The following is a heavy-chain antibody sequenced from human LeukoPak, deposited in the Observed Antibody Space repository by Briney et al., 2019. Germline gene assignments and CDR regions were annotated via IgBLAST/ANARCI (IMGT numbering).Heavy chain of an antibody. V-gene: IGHV3-30-3*01. CDR1: GFTFSSYA. J-gene: IGHJ3*02. CDR3: ASGGDTDAFDI. CDR2: ISYDGSNK. Sequence: GGSLRLSCAASGFTFSSYAMHWVRQAPGKGLEWVAVISYDGSNKYYADSVKGRFTISRDNSKNTPYLQMNSLRAEDAAVYYCASGGDTDAFDIWGQGTMVTVSS. D-gene: IGHD2-21*02.